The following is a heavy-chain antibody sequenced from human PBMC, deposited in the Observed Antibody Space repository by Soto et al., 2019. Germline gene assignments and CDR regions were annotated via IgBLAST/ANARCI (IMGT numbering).Heavy chain of an antibody. CDR3: AVGPRMWLAGGGY. Sequence: QVLLEQWGAGLLKPSETLSLTCAVYGGSFSGYYWTWIRQPPGRGLEWLGEINYSGITDYNPSLKSRVSISIDTSKNQFSLKLNSVTAADTAVYYCAVGPRMWLAGGGYWGQGTLVTVSS. J-gene: IGHJ4*02. CDR1: GGSFSGYY. V-gene: IGHV4-34*01. D-gene: IGHD6-19*01. CDR2: INYSGIT.